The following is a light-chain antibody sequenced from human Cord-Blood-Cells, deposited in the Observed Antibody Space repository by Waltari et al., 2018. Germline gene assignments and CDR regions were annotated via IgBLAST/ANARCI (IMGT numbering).Light chain of an antibody. CDR3: MQGTHWPLT. J-gene: IGKJ4*01. CDR2: KVS. V-gene: IGKV2-30*02. Sequence: DVVTTQSPLSLPVTLGQPASISCRSSQSLVHSDGNTYLNWFQQRPGQSPRRLIYKVSNRDSGVPDRVSGSGSGTDFTLKISRVEAEDVGVYYCMQGTHWPLTFGGGTKVEIK. CDR1: QSLVHSDGNTY.